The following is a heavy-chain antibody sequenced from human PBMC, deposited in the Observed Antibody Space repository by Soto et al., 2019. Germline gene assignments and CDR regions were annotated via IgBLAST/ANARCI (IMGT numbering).Heavy chain of an antibody. V-gene: IGHV1-18*01. J-gene: IGHJ4*02. D-gene: IGHD2-2*01. CDR3: ARDGLPLVVVPAANDY. Sequence: ASVKVSCKASGYTFTSYGISWVRQAPRQGLEWMGWISAYNGNTDYAQKLQGRVTMTTDTSTSTAYMELRSLRSDDTAVYYCARDGLPLVVVPAANDYWGQGTLVTVSS. CDR1: GYTFTSYG. CDR2: ISAYNGNT.